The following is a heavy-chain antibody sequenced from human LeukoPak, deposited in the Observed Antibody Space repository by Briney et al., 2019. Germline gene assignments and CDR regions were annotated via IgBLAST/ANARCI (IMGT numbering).Heavy chain of an antibody. CDR3: ARLMGDRTIYDY. CDR2: ISSSSSYI. D-gene: IGHD1-26*01. Sequence: PGGSLRLSCAASGFTFSSYSMNWVRQAPGKGLEWVSSISSSSSYIYYADSVKGRFTISRDNAKNSLYLQMNSLGAEDTAVYYCARLMGDRTIYDYWGQGTLVTVSS. J-gene: IGHJ4*02. V-gene: IGHV3-21*01. CDR1: GFTFSSYS.